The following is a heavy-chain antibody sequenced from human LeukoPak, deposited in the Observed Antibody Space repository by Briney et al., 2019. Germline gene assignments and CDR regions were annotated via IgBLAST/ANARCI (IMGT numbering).Heavy chain of an antibody. Sequence: ASVKVSCKAFGYTFTSNYMHWVRQAPGQGPEWMGVISPSGGSTTYAQKFQGRVTITADESTSTAYMELSSLRSEDTAVYFCALGDGYNPEGPRFDPWGQGTLVTVSS. CDR2: ISPSGGST. D-gene: IGHD5-24*01. CDR3: ALGDGYNPEGPRFDP. J-gene: IGHJ5*02. CDR1: GYTFTSNY. V-gene: IGHV1-46*01.